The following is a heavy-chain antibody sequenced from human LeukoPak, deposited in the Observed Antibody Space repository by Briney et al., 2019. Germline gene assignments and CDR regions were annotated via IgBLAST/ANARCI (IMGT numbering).Heavy chain of an antibody. J-gene: IGHJ4*02. CDR2: TYYSGST. CDR3: ARGRRRGYSYGYSDY. V-gene: IGHV4-31*03. CDR1: GGSITSGGYY. Sequence: PSQTLSLTCTVSGGSITSGGYYWSWIRQHPWKGLEWMGYTYYSGSTYYNPSLKSRVTISVDTSKNQFSLKLSSVTAADTAVYYCARGRRRGYSYGYSDYWGQGTLVTVSS. D-gene: IGHD5-18*01.